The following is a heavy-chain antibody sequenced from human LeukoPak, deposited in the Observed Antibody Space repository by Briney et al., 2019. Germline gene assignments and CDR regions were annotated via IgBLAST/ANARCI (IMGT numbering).Heavy chain of an antibody. CDR3: AKATYYDFWSGYYLDY. CDR1: GFTFSNAW. Sequence: PGGSLRLSCAASGFTFSNAWMSWVRQAPGKGLEWVSAISGSGGSTYYADSVKGRFTISRDNSKNTLYLQMNSLRAEDTAVYYCAKATYYDFWSGYYLDYWGQGTLVTVSS. CDR2: ISGSGGST. V-gene: IGHV3-23*01. J-gene: IGHJ4*02. D-gene: IGHD3-3*01.